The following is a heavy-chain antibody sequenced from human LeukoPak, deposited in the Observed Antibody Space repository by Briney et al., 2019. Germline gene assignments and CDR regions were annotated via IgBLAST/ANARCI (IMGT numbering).Heavy chain of an antibody. J-gene: IGHJ4*02. Sequence: SVYPSCKPSKYTFAIYDTRWVREGPEQRLEWMGWMNTNVGNTGNAHKFQGRVTMTRNTSINIAYMELSSLRFEDTAVYYCARSSWGDVASDKSFEFWGEGTLGTVSS. D-gene: IGHD3-10*01. CDR2: MNTNVGNT. CDR3: ARSSWGDVASDKSFEF. V-gene: IGHV1-8*01. CDR1: KYTFAIYD.